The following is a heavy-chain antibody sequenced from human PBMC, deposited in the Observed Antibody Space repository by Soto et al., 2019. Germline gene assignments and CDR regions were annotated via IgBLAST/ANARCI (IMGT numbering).Heavy chain of an antibody. J-gene: IGHJ5*02. CDR3: ARDTTLYDILTGYSVAWFDP. CDR2: IYYSGST. CDR1: GGSVSSGIYY. V-gene: IGHV4-61*01. D-gene: IGHD3-9*01. Sequence: SETLSLTCTVSGGSVSSGIYYWSWIRQPPGKGLEWIGYIYYSGSTNYNPSLKSRVTISVDTSKNQFSLKLSSVTAADTAVYYCARDTTLYDILTGYSVAWFDPWGQGTLVTVSS.